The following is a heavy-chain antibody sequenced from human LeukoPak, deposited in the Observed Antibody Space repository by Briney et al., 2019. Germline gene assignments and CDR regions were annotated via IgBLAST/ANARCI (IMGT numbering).Heavy chain of an antibody. CDR3: ASRADCSSTSCPYYYYYYGMDV. CDR2: IYYSGST. D-gene: IGHD2-2*01. Sequence: PSETLSLTCTVSGGSISSSSYYWGWIRQPPGKGLEWIGSIYYSGSTYYNPSLKRRVTISVDTSKNQFSLKLSSVTAADTAVYYCASRADCSSTSCPYYYYYYGMDVWGQGTTVTVSS. J-gene: IGHJ6*02. CDR1: GGSISSSSYY. V-gene: IGHV4-39*01.